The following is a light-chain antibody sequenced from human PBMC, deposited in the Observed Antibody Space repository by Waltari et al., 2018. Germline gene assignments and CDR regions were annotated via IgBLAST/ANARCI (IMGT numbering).Light chain of an antibody. Sequence: EIVLKQSPATLSLSPGDRATLSCRASQSISSYLAWYQQKPGQTPRLLIYDAPTRATGVPARFSGSGSVTDFTLTISSLEPEDFAIYYCQQRSKSFTFGPGTKVDMK. CDR1: QSISSY. V-gene: IGKV3-11*01. J-gene: IGKJ3*01. CDR3: QQRSKSFT. CDR2: DAP.